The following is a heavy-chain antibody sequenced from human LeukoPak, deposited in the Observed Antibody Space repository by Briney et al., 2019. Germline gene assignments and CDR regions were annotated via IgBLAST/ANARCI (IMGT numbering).Heavy chain of an antibody. J-gene: IGHJ4*02. D-gene: IGHD3-10*01. CDR3: ARNVGGLRGFEY. Sequence: SETLSLTCTVSGGSISSYYWSWIRQPPGKGLEWIGYVSYSGSTNYNPSLKSRVTISIDTSTNQFSLKLSSVTAADTAVYYCARNVGGLRGFEYWGQGTLVTVSS. V-gene: IGHV4-59*13. CDR2: VSYSGST. CDR1: GGSISSYY.